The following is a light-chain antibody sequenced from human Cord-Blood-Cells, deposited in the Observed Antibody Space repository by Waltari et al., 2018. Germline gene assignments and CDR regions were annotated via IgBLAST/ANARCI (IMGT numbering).Light chain of an antibody. CDR2: YDD. V-gene: IGLV1-36*01. CDR3: AAWDDSLNGPV. CDR1: SSNIGNNA. J-gene: IGLJ3*02. Sequence: QSVLTQPPSVSDAPRQRVTISCSGSSSNIGNNAVNWYQQLPGKAPKLLIYYDDLLPSGVSDRFSGSKSGTSASLAISGLQSEDEADYYCAAWDDSLNGPVFGGGTNLTVL.